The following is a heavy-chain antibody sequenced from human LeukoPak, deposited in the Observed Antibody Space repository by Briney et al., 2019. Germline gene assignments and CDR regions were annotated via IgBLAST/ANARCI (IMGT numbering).Heavy chain of an antibody. D-gene: IGHD3-10*01. CDR2: IWHDGDKN. Sequence: HAGGSLRLSCAASGFPFDTYGMHWVRQAPGKGLEWVAVIWHDGDKNYYSDSVKGRFTASRDNSKNMLFLQMNDLAVEDTAVYFCARGTRVQLSRYYYHGLALWGQGTTIIVSS. CDR1: GFPFDTYG. J-gene: IGHJ6*02. CDR3: ARGTRVQLSRYYYHGLAL. V-gene: IGHV3-33*01.